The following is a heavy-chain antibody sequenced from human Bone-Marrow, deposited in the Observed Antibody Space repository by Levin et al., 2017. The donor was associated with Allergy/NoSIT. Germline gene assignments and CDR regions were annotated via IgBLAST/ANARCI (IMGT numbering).Heavy chain of an antibody. D-gene: IGHD3-16*01. CDR1: GFTFNRCA. J-gene: IGHJ5*02. Sequence: GGSLRLSCAASGFTFNRCAMSWVRQAPGKGLEWVSVTSDSGGGAYYADSVKGRFTISRDNSKNTVYLQINSLGSEDTAVYYCAKGRYDDASGRLLGLLSSWGQGTLVTVSS. CDR3: AKGRYDDASGRLLGLLSS. V-gene: IGHV3-23*01. CDR2: TSDSGGGA.